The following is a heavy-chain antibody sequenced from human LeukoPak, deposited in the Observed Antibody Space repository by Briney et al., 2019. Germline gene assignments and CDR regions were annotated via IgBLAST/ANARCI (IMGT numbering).Heavy chain of an antibody. D-gene: IGHD6-13*01. V-gene: IGHV4-34*01. CDR3: ARSIAAAGTWLFDY. CDR2: INHSGST. J-gene: IGHJ4*02. CDR1: GGSFSGYY. Sequence: SETLSLTCAVYGGSFSGYYWSWIRQPPGKGLEWIGEINHSGSTNYNPSPKSRVTISVDTSKNQFSLKLSSVTAADTAVYYCARSIAAAGTWLFDYWGQGTLVTVSS.